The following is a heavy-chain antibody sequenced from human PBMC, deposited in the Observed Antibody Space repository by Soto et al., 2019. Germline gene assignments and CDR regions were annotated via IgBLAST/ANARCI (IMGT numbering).Heavy chain of an antibody. D-gene: IGHD4-17*01. CDR2: IIPIFGTA. Sequence: SVKVSCKASGGTFSSYAISWVRQAPGQGLEWMGGIIPIFGTANYAQKFQGRVTITADESTSTAYMELSSLRSEDTAVYYCATYGGIRHYYGMDVWGQGTTVTVSS. V-gene: IGHV1-69*13. J-gene: IGHJ6*02. CDR3: ATYGGIRHYYGMDV. CDR1: GGTFSSYA.